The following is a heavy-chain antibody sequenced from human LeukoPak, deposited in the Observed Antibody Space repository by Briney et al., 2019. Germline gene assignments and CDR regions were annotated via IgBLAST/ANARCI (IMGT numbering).Heavy chain of an antibody. Sequence: SETLSLTCAVSGYSISSGYYWGWIRQPPGKGLEWIGSIYHSGSTYCNPPLKSRVTISVDTSKNQFSLKLSSVTAADTAVYYCARELWFGELLRYFDYWGQGTLVTVSS. V-gene: IGHV4-38-2*02. D-gene: IGHD3-10*01. CDR1: GYSISSGYY. J-gene: IGHJ4*02. CDR2: IYHSGST. CDR3: ARELWFGELLRYFDY.